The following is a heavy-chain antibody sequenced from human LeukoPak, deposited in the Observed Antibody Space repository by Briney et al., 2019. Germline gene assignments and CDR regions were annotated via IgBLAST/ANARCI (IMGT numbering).Heavy chain of an antibody. D-gene: IGHD1-26*01. CDR2: TYYRSKWYY. CDR1: GDSVSSNSAS. V-gene: IGHV6-1*01. Sequence: SQTLSLTCAISGDSVSSNSASWNWIRQSPSRGLEWLGRTYYRSKWYYDYTLSVKSRIIINPDTSKNQFSLHLNSVTPEDTAVYYCAREGELLHGNLDYWGQGTLVTVSS. J-gene: IGHJ4*02. CDR3: AREGELLHGNLDY.